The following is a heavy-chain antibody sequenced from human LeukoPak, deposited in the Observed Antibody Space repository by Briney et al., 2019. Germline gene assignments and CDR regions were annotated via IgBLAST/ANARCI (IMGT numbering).Heavy chain of an antibody. CDR2: IYYSGST. D-gene: IGHD3-22*01. CDR1: GGSISGGGYY. V-gene: IGHV4-31*03. J-gene: IGHJ3*02. CDR3: ARDYYDSSFAFDI. Sequence: SSETLSLTCTVSGGSISGGGYYWSWLRQHPGKGLEWIGYIYYSGSTYYNPSLKSRVTISVDTSKNQFSLKLSSVTAADTAVYYCARDYYDSSFAFDIWGQGTMVTVSS.